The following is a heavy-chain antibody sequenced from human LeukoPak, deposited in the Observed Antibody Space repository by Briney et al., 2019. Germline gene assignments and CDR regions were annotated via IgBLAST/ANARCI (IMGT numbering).Heavy chain of an antibody. Sequence: ASVKVSCKASGYTFTGYYMHWVRQAPGQGLEWMGWINPNSGGTNYAQKFQGRVTMTRDTSISTAYMELSRLRSDDTAVCYCARDRVVMGSPNLEWGQGTLVTVSS. CDR3: ARDRVVMGSPNLE. CDR2: INPNSGGT. CDR1: GYTFTGYY. V-gene: IGHV1-2*02. J-gene: IGHJ4*02. D-gene: IGHD2-21*01.